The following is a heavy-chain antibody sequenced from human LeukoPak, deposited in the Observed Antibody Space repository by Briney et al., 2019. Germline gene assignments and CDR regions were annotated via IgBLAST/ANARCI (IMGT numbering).Heavy chain of an antibody. D-gene: IGHD4-17*01. CDR2: ISDDGRST. J-gene: IGHJ4*02. CDR1: GFSFISYG. CDR3: AKRPSDYGDYVSYFDY. Sequence: GGSLRLSCAASGFSFISYGMHWVRQAPGKGLEWLGVISDDGRSTDYADSVKGRFTISRDNSKDTLYLQMNSLRDEDTAVYYCAKRPSDYGDYVSYFDYWGQRTLVTVSS. V-gene: IGHV3-30*18.